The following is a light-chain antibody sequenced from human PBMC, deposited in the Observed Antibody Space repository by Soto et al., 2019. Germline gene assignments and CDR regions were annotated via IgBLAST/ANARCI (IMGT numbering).Light chain of an antibody. CDR2: VAS. CDR1: QSVSSN. V-gene: IGKV3D-15*01. CDR3: QRYNSLRRIA. J-gene: IGKJ5*01. Sequence: EFVVTQPPTTPSGYRGERATXSCRASQSVSSNLAWYQQEPCQPPTLLIYVASTSVTGIPPTFSCGRSGTEFNLTISSMRSEDFAVCYCQRYNSLRRIAFGPGTRMEIK.